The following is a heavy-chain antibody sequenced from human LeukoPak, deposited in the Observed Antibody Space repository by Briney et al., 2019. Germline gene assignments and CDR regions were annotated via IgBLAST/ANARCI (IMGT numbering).Heavy chain of an antibody. CDR1: GFTFSSYS. J-gene: IGHJ3*02. CDR3: ARAGATHILDAFDI. D-gene: IGHD3-3*02. V-gene: IGHV3-21*01. Sequence: GGSLRLSCAASGFTFSSYSMNWVRQAPGKGLEWVSSISSSSSYIYYADSVKGRFTISRDNAKNSLYLQMNSLRAEDTAVYYCARAGATHILDAFDIWGQGTVATVSS. CDR2: ISSSSSYI.